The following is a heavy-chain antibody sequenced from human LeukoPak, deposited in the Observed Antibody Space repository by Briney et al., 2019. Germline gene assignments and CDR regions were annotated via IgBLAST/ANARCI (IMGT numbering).Heavy chain of an antibody. CDR1: GGSFSGYY. J-gene: IGHJ5*02. CDR2: INHSGST. CDR3: ARCRRGSRATTYKGWFDP. D-gene: IGHD4-17*01. Sequence: PSETLSLTCAVYGGSFSGYYWSWIRQPPGKGLEWIGEINHSGSTNYNPSLKSRVTISVDTSKNQFSLKLSSVTAADTAVYYCARCRRGSRATTYKGWFDPWGQRTLVTVSS. V-gene: IGHV4-34*01.